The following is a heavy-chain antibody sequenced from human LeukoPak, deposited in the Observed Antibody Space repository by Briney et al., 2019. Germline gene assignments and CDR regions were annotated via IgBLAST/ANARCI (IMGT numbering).Heavy chain of an antibody. V-gene: IGHV3-53*04. J-gene: IGHJ3*02. Sequence: GGSLRLSRAASGFTVSSNYMSWVRQAPGKGLEWVSVIYSGGSTYYADSVKGRFTISRHNSKNTLYLQMNSLRAEDTAVYYCARDVGGAFDIWGQGTMVTVSS. D-gene: IGHD1-26*01. CDR1: GFTVSSNY. CDR2: IYSGGST. CDR3: ARDVGGAFDI.